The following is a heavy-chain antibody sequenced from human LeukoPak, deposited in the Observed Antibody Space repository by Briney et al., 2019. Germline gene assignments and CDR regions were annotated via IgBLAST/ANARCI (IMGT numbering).Heavy chain of an antibody. Sequence: SETLSLTCAVYGGSFSGYYWSWIRQPPGKGLEWIGEINHSGSTNYNPSLKSRVTISVDTSKNQFSLKLSSVTAADTAVYYCARAASVEGYNVNWFDPWGQGTLVTVSS. V-gene: IGHV4-34*01. D-gene: IGHD5-24*01. J-gene: IGHJ5*02. CDR1: GGSFSGYY. CDR2: INHSGST. CDR3: ARAASVEGYNVNWFDP.